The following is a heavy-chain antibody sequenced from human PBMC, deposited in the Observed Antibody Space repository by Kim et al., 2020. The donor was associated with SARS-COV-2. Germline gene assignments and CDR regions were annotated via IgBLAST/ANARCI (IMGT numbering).Heavy chain of an antibody. V-gene: IGHV3-30*03. CDR1: GFTFSSYG. CDR2: ISYDGSNK. CDR3: ATDIMITIGGVIPMDYY. D-gene: IGHD3-16*02. J-gene: IGHJ6*01. Sequence: GGSLRLSCAASGFTFSSYGMHWVRQAPGKGLEWVAVISYDGSNKYYADSVKGRFTISRDNSKNTLYLQMNSLRAEDTAVYYCATDIMITIGGVIPMDYY.